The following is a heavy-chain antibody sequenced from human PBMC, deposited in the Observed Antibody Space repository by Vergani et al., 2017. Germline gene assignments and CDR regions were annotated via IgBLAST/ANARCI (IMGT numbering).Heavy chain of an antibody. Sequence: EVQLVESGGGLVQPGGSLRLSCAASGFTFSSYWMSWVRQAPGKGLEWVANIKQDGSEKYYVDSVKGRFTISRDNAKNSLYLQMNSLRAEDTAVYYCARFYDYVWGSYRPNNYFDYWGQGTLVTVSS. CDR3: ARFYDYVWGSYRPNNYFDY. V-gene: IGHV3-7*01. J-gene: IGHJ4*02. D-gene: IGHD3-16*02. CDR2: IKQDGSEK. CDR1: GFTFSSYW.